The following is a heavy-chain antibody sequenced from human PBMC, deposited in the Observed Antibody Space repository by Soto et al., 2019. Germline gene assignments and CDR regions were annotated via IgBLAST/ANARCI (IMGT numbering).Heavy chain of an antibody. Sequence: QVQLVQSGAEVKKPGASVKVSCKDSGYTFTGYNMHWVRQAPGQGLEWMGWINTNRGGNNYAKKFKDCVTMTMATSRSTAYVELSRLRYDDTAVYYCARARQAAPNFDYCGPGPLVTVYS. J-gene: IGHJ4*02. CDR3: ARARQAAPNFDY. V-gene: IGHV1-2*04. D-gene: IGHD6-25*01. CDR2: INTNRGGN. CDR1: GYTFTGYN.